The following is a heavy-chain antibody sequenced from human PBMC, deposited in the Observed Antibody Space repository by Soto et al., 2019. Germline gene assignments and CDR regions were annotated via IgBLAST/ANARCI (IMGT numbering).Heavy chain of an antibody. D-gene: IGHD3-3*01. V-gene: IGHV3-43D*04. Sequence: EVQLVESGGVVVQPGGSLRLSCAASGFTFDDYAMHWVRQAPGKGLEWVSLISWDGGSTYYADSVKGRFTISRDNSKNSLYLQMNSLRAEDTALYYCAKDRARFLGYYYYCYGMDVWGQGTTVTVSS. CDR1: GFTFDDYA. CDR3: AKDRARFLGYYYYCYGMDV. J-gene: IGHJ6*02. CDR2: ISWDGGST.